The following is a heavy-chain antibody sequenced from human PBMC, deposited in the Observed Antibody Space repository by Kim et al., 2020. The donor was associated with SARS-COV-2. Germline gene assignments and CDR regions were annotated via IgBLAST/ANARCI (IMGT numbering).Heavy chain of an antibody. D-gene: IGHD3-16*01. CDR3: AIASEMLAFSTWFDS. CDR1: GFDFNKYV. CDR2: IIFVGNVD. V-gene: IGHV3-33*04. J-gene: IGHJ4*01. Sequence: GGSLRLSCHAYGFDFNKYVMHWVRQAQGKGQERVADIIFVGNVDNDAYSERGRIIISRDNSKNTLILQMNRLRVEDLGVYLCAIASEMLAFSTWFDSSG.